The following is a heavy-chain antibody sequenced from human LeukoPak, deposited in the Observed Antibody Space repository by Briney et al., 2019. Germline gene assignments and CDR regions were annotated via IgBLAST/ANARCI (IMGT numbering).Heavy chain of an antibody. V-gene: IGHV3-9*01. CDR1: GFTFDDYA. CDR2: ISWNSGNI. D-gene: IGHD1-26*01. Sequence: GGSLRLSCAASGFTFDDYAMHWVRQAPGKGLEWVSSISWNSGNIDYADSVKGRFTISRDSAKNSLYLQMNSLRAEDTALYYCAKDMGHVGVALDWGQGTLVTVSS. CDR3: AKDMGHVGVALD. J-gene: IGHJ4*02.